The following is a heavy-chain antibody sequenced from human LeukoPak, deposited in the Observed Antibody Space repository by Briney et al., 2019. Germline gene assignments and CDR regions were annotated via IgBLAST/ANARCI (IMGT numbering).Heavy chain of an antibody. CDR3: ARSGYSYVFDY. V-gene: IGHV4-34*01. J-gene: IGHJ4*02. D-gene: IGHD5-18*01. Sequence: SETLSLTCAVYGGSFSGYYWSWIRQPPGKGLEWIGEINHSGSTNYNPSLKSRVTISVDTSKNQFSLKLSSVTAADTAVYYCARSGYSYVFDYWAREPWSPSPQ. CDR1: GGSFSGYY. CDR2: INHSGST.